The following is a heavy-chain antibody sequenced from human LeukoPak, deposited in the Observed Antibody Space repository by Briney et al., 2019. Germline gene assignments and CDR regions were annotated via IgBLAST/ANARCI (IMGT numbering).Heavy chain of an antibody. CDR1: GFTFGSYE. J-gene: IGHJ4*02. D-gene: IGHD2-2*01. V-gene: IGHV3-48*03. CDR3: ARDTKYAFDN. CDR2: VGISSGNT. Sequence: GGSLRLSCVVSGFTFGSYEMNWVRQAPGKGLEWISYVGISSGNTKYADSVKGRFTISGDKAKNSLYLQMNSLRVEDTAVYYCARDTKYAFDNWGQGTLVTVSS.